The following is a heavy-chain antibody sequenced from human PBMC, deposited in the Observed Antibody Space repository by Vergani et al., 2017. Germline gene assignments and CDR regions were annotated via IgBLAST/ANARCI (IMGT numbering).Heavy chain of an antibody. Sequence: DVHLAESGGGFFQPGGSLRLSCSASGFSFNSYWMHWVRQVPGKGLLWVSRIKSDGSITAYADSVKGRFTISRDDSKNTVYLQINSLRAEDTAFYYCADLYGDDGFSPFWGQGTLVTVSS. CDR1: GFSFNSYW. V-gene: IGHV3-74*03. CDR2: IKSDGSIT. CDR3: ADLYGDDGFSPF. D-gene: IGHD2-21*01. J-gene: IGHJ4*02.